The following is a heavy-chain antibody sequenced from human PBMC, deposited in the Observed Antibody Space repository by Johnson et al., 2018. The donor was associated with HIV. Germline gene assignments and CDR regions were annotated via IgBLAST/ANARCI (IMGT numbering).Heavy chain of an antibody. D-gene: IGHD1-14*01. V-gene: IGHV3-13*01. Sequence: VQLVESGGGVVQPGRSLRLSCAASGFIFSSYDMHWVRQTTGKGLEWVSAIGVTSDTYYPGSVKGRFTISRDNSKNTLYLQLNSLRAEDTAVYYCARGASTDWDDAVDIWGQGTMVTVSS. CDR3: ARGASTDWDDAVDI. CDR1: GFIFSSYD. J-gene: IGHJ3*02. CDR2: IGVTSDT.